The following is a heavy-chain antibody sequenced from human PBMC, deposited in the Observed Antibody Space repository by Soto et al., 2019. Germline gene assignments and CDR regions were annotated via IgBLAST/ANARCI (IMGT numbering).Heavy chain of an antibody. D-gene: IGHD4-17*01. J-gene: IGHJ4*02. CDR2: IYYSGST. CDR3: ARDYGDYFFFDL. CDR1: GGSISSYY. Sequence: SETLSLTCTVSGGSISSYYWSWIRQPPGKGLEWIGYIYYSGSTNYNPSLKSRVTISVDTSKNQFSLKLSSVTAAGTAVYYCARDYGDYFFFDLWGQGTLVTVSS. V-gene: IGHV4-59*01.